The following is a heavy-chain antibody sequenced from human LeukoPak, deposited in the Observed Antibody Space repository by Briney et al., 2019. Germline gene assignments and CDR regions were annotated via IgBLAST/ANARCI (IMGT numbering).Heavy chain of an antibody. CDR3: AREDGEAFDY. CDR1: GFTFSSYS. V-gene: IGHV3-21*01. D-gene: IGHD4-17*01. Sequence: GGSLRLSCAASGFTFSSYSMNWVRQAPGKGLEWVSSISSSSYIYYADSVKGRFTISRDNAKDSLYLQMNSLRAEDTAVYYCAREDGEAFDYWGQGTLVTVSS. CDR2: ISSSSYI. J-gene: IGHJ4*02.